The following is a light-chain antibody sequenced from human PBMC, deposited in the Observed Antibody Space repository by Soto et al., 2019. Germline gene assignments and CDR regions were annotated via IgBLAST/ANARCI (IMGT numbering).Light chain of an antibody. CDR3: LQGTLGPPYT. CDR1: QSLVYIDGNTY. Sequence: DVVMTQSPLSLPVTLGQPASISCRSSQSLVYIDGNTYLNLFQQRPGQSPRRLIYKVSNGDSVVPDRFCGSGSGTDLTLKISRVEAEDVVVYYCLQGTLGPPYTFVQFTKLEI. J-gene: IGKJ2*01. CDR2: KVS. V-gene: IGKV2-30*01.